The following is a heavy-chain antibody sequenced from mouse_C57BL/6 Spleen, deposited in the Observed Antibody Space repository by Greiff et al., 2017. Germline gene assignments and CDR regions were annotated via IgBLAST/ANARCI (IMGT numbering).Heavy chain of an antibody. Sequence: QVQLQQSGPGLVQPSQSLSITCTVSGFSLTSYGVHWVRQSPGKGLEWLGVIWRGGSTDYNAAFMSRLSITKDNSKSQVFFKMNSLQADDTAIYYCAKKDYSNYHAMDYWGQGTSVTVSS. CDR1: GFSLTSYG. CDR2: IWRGGST. V-gene: IGHV2-5*01. CDR3: AKKDYSNYHAMDY. D-gene: IGHD2-5*01. J-gene: IGHJ4*01.